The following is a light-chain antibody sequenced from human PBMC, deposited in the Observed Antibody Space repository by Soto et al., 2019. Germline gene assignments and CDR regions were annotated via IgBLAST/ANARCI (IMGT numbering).Light chain of an antibody. V-gene: IGKV1-39*01. CDR2: AAS. J-gene: IGKJ1*01. Sequence: IQMTQSPRFLSASVGDRVTITCRASQNIRTYLTWYQQKPGKGPTVLIYAASTLQRGVPSRFSGSTTGTDFTLTITGLQPEDSATYYCQQTLSVPRTFGLGTKVEIK. CDR3: QQTLSVPRT. CDR1: QNIRTY.